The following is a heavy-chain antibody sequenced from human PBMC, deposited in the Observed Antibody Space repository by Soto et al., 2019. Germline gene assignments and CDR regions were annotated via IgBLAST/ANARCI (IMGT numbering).Heavy chain of an antibody. D-gene: IGHD6-6*01. V-gene: IGHV3-64D*06. CDR1: GCTFRSYA. Sequence: GPLRRSGSASGCTFRSYAMHWVRQAPGKGLEYVSAISSNGDSTYYADSVKGRFTISRDNFKNTLYLQMSSLRAEDTAVYYCVKRGTSSSSLYYGMDVWGQGTTVTVSS. CDR3: VKRGTSSSSLYYGMDV. CDR2: ISSNGDST. J-gene: IGHJ6*02.